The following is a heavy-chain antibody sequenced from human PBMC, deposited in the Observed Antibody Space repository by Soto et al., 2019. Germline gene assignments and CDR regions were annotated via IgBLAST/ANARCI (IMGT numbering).Heavy chain of an antibody. Sequence: LRLSCAASGFPFSGFSMNWVRQAPGAGLEWVSSVTSSPSSMFYADSVKGRFTISRDDAKDSLFLQMNSLRADDTAVYYCAREADFASSGYEPHSWRLGTLVTFPQ. CDR2: VTSSPSSM. V-gene: IGHV3-21*01. CDR1: GFPFSGFS. J-gene: IGHJ4*02. D-gene: IGHD5-12*01. CDR3: AREADFASSGYEPHS.